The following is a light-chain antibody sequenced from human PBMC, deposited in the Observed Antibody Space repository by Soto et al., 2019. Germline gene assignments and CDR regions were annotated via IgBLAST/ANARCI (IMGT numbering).Light chain of an antibody. V-gene: IGKV1-5*03. CDR2: QAS. J-gene: IGKJ3*01. CDR1: QTISNW. Sequence: DIQMTQSPSTLSASVGDTVTITCRASQTISNWLAWYQQKPGKAPKLLIYQASTLESWVPSRFSGSGSETEFTLTISSVQPDDFATYYCQHYNTYSWFTFGPGTKVDIK. CDR3: QHYNTYSWFT.